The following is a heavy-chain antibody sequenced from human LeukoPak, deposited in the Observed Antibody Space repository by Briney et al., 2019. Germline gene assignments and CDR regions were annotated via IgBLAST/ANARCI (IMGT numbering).Heavy chain of an antibody. Sequence: PGGSLRLSCAASGFTFSSYGMHWVRRAPGKGLELVAVISYDGSNKYYADSVKGRFTISRDNSKNTLYLQMNSLRAEDTAVYYCAKDVDSSGFDPWGPGTLVTVSS. CDR3: AKDVDSSGFDP. CDR2: ISYDGSNK. CDR1: GFTFSSYG. J-gene: IGHJ5*02. D-gene: IGHD3-22*01. V-gene: IGHV3-30*18.